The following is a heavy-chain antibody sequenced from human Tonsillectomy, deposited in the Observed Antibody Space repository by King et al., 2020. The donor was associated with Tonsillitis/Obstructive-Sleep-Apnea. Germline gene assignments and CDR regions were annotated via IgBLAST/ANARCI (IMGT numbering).Heavy chain of an antibody. D-gene: IGHD2-21*01. J-gene: IGHJ4*02. V-gene: IGHV3-49*04. CDR2: IRSKAYGGTT. Sequence: VQLVESGGGLVQPGRSLRLSCTASGFTFGDYAMSWVRQAPGKGLEWVGFIRSKAYGGTTEYAASVKGRFTISRDDSKSIAYLQMNSLKTEDTAVYYCTRDRQLLLTLWSPNFDYWGQGTLVTVSS. CDR3: TRDRQLLLTLWSPNFDY. CDR1: GFTFGDYA.